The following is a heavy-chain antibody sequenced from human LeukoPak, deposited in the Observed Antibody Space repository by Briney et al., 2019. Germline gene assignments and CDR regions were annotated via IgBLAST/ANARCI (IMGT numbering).Heavy chain of an antibody. D-gene: IGHD2-21*02. J-gene: IGHJ4*02. Sequence: SETLSLTCTVSGGSISSSTYYWGWIRQAPGKGLEWIGSIYYSGITYYNASLQSRVTISIDTSKNQFSLRLNSVTAADTAMYYCVKSDGYGLIDSWGQGTLVTVSS. CDR3: VKSDGYGLIDS. CDR1: GGSISSSTYY. CDR2: IYYSGIT. V-gene: IGHV4-39*01.